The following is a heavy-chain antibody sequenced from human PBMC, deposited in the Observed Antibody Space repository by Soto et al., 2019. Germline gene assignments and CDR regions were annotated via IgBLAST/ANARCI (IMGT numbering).Heavy chain of an antibody. CDR3: VRDETAARAAAGIRGFDP. D-gene: IGHD6-13*01. CDR2: IYPGDSDT. J-gene: IGHJ5*02. Sequence: GESLKISCKGSGYSFTSYWIGWVRQMPGKGLEWMGIIYPGDSDTRYSPSFQGQVTISADKSISTAYLQWSSLKASDTAMYYCVRDETAARAAAGIRGFDPWGQGTLVTVSS. V-gene: IGHV5-51*01. CDR1: GYSFTSYW.